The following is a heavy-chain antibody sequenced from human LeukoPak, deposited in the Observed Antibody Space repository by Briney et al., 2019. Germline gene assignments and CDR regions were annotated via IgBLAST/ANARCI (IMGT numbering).Heavy chain of an antibody. D-gene: IGHD3-3*01. CDR2: ISGYNGNT. CDR1: GYTFTNYG. Sequence: GASVKVSCKASGYTFTNYGVNWVRQAPGQGLEWMGWISGYNGNTKFARNFQGRLTMTTDTSTSTTHMELRSLRSDDTAVYYCARGYYDFWSGYSDLEHWGQGTLVTVSS. J-gene: IGHJ1*01. CDR3: ARGYYDFWSGYSDLEH. V-gene: IGHV1-18*01.